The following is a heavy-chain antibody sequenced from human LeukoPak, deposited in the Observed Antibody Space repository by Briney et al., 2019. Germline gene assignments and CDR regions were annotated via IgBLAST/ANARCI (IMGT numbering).Heavy chain of an antibody. CDR3: VRARAWEPMPLDH. J-gene: IGHJ4*02. CDR1: GFTFRKYW. Sequence: GGPLRLSCAASGFTFRKYWMRWVRRAQGKGMEWVANINQYEGEKYYVDSLKGRFTISRDNAKNSLYLQMHSLRAEDTGVYFCVRARAWEPMPLDHWGQGTLVTVSS. V-gene: IGHV3-7*01. D-gene: IGHD1-26*01. CDR2: INQYEGEK.